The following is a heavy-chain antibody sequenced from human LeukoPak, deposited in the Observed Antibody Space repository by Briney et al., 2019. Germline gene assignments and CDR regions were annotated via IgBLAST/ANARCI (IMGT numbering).Heavy chain of an antibody. D-gene: IGHD3-10*01. Sequence: GGSLRLSCAASGFTFSTSEMQWVRQAPGKGLEWVSGISPSGDILYYADSVKGQFTISRDNSKYTVSLQMNSLRAEDTALYYCARGISGTSFDEIGGNGFDVWGQGTMVTVSS. CDR3: ARGISGTSFDEIGGNGFDV. CDR1: GFTFSTSE. V-gene: IGHV3-23*01. CDR2: ISPSGDIL. J-gene: IGHJ3*01.